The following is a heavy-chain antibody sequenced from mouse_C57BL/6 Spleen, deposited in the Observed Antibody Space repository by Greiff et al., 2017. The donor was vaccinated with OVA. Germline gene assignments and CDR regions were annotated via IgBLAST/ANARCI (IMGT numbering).Heavy chain of an antibody. V-gene: IGHV1-39*01. Sequence: EVQLQQSGPELVKPGASVKISCKASGYSFTDYNMNWVKQSNGKSLEWIGVINPNYGTTSYNQKFKGKATLTVDQSSSTAYMQLNSLTSEDSADYYCAREGGTAQATPNYYAMDYWGQGTSVTVSS. CDR1: GYSFTDYN. CDR3: AREGGTAQATPNYYAMDY. CDR2: INPNYGTT. J-gene: IGHJ4*01. D-gene: IGHD3-2*02.